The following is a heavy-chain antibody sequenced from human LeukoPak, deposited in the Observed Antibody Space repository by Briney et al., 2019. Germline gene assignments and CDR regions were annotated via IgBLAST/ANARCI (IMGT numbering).Heavy chain of an antibody. CDR1: GGSIKTYNYY. J-gene: IGHJ3*02. V-gene: IGHV4-39*07. CDR3: ARAVLRYFDWFYDAFDI. CDR2: IYYNGNT. D-gene: IGHD3-9*01. Sequence: SETLSLTCAVSGGSIKTYNYYWAWIRQPPGKGLEWIGTIYYNGNTYYNPSLKSRVIISVDTSRNDFSLILNSVTAADTAVYYCARAVLRYFDWFYDAFDIWGQGTMVTVSS.